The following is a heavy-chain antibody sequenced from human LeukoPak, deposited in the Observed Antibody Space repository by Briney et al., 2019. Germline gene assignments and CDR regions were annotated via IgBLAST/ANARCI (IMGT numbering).Heavy chain of an antibody. Sequence: SQTLSLTCAVSGGSISSGGYSWSWIRQPPGKGLEWIGYIYHSGSTYYSPSLKSRVTISVDRSKNQFSLKLSSVTAADTAVYYCARGEDSSGYYLDYWGQGTLVTVSS. J-gene: IGHJ4*02. V-gene: IGHV4-30-2*01. CDR3: ARGEDSSGYYLDY. CDR2: IYHSGST. CDR1: GGSISSGGYS. D-gene: IGHD3-22*01.